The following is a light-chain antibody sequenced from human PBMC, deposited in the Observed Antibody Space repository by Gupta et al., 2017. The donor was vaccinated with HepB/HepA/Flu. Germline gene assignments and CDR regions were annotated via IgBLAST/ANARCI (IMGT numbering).Light chain of an antibody. J-gene: IGLJ2*01. Sequence: QSVLTQPLSLSPAPGQKVTISCSGSSSKIGHNYVSWYQQGPGTAPKLLIYDNNQRLSEIPDRFSGSKSGTSASLGITGLQTGDEADYYCGTCDNIRSDVVFGGGTKLTVL. CDR3: GTCDNIRSDVV. CDR1: SSKIGHNY. CDR2: DNN. V-gene: IGLV1-51*01.